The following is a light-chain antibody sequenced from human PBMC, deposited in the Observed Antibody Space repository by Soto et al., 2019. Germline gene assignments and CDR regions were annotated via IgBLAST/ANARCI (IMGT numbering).Light chain of an antibody. Sequence: EIVMTQSPATLSVSPGERATLSCRASQSVSSNLAWYQQKPGQGPRLLLYGVSTRATGIAARFSGSGSGTEFTLTISSLQSEDFAIYYCQQYNNWPRTFGPGTKVDFK. CDR3: QQYNNWPRT. J-gene: IGKJ3*01. V-gene: IGKV3D-15*01. CDR1: QSVSSN. CDR2: GVS.